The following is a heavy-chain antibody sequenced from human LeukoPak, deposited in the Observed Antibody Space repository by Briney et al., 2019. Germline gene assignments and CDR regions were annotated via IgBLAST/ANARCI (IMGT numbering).Heavy chain of an antibody. J-gene: IGHJ4*02. V-gene: IGHV3-33*08. CDR1: EFTFSSHA. D-gene: IGHD3-16*01. CDR2: IWYDGSNK. Sequence: GGSLRLSCVASEFTFSSHAMNWVRQAPGKGLEWVAVIWYDGSNKYYADSVKGRFTISRDNSKNTLYLQMNSLRVEDTAVYYCARDLYADYVWGSFDYWGQGTLVTVSS. CDR3: ARDLYADYVWGSFDY.